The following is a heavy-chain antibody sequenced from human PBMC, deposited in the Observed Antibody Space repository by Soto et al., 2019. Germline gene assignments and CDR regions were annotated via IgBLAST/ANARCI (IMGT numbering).Heavy chain of an antibody. Sequence: GGSLRLSCGASGFTFSSYAMSWVRQSPGKGLEWVSRLSGSGATTKYADSVEGRFTSSRDNSKNTLYLQMDSLSAEDTAIYYCAKARSSDTECYFPDTWGQGNLVTVSS. V-gene: IGHV3-23*01. CDR1: GFTFSSYA. J-gene: IGHJ1*01. CDR3: AKARSSDTECYFPDT. D-gene: IGHD2-15*01. CDR2: LSGSGATT.